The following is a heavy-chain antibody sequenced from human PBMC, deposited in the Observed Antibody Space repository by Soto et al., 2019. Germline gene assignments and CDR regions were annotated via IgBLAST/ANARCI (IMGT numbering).Heavy chain of an antibody. Sequence: QVQLVQSGAEVKKPGASVKVSCKASGYTFTSYYMHWVRQAPGQGLEWMGIINPSGGSTSYAQKFQGRVTMTRDTSTSTVYMELSSLRSEDTAVYYCARQWGPAAGGLRYFDYWGQGTLVTVSS. D-gene: IGHD1-26*01. CDR1: GYTFTSYY. V-gene: IGHV1-46*03. CDR3: ARQWGPAAGGLRYFDY. CDR2: INPSGGST. J-gene: IGHJ4*02.